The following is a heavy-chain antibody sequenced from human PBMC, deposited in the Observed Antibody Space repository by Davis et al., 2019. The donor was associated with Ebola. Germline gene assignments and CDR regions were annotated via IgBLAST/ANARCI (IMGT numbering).Heavy chain of an antibody. Sequence: MPSETLSLTCAVYGGSLSGNYWSWFRLPPGKGLQWIGEISHSGSVKYNPSLRSRVIISAGSSNNQFSLKLHSVTAADTAVYYCNIVVIISHLSDYWGQGHLVTVSS. CDR2: ISHSGSV. CDR3: NIVVIISHLSDY. CDR1: GGSLSGNY. V-gene: IGHV4-34*01. J-gene: IGHJ4*02. D-gene: IGHD3-22*01.